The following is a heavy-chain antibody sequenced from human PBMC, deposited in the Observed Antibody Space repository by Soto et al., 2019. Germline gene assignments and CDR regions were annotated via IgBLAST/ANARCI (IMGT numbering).Heavy chain of an antibody. CDR3: AKTQTVRHHYYGMEV. V-gene: IGHV1-46*01. CDR2: INPSGTTT. CDR1: GYTFTSFY. Sequence: QVQLVQSGAEVKKPGASVKVSCKASGYTFTSFYMHWVRQAPGQGLEWMGIINPSGTTTDYAQKFQGRVTMTRDTSTSTYYMELSSLTSEDTAVYYCAKTQTVRHHYYGMEVWRQGTAVTVSS. J-gene: IGHJ6*02.